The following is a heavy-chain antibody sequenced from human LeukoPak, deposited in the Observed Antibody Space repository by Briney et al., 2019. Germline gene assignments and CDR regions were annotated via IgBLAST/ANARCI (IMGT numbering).Heavy chain of an antibody. CDR2: ISGSGGST. Sequence: PGGSLRLSCAASGFIFSSYAMSWVRQAPGKGLEWVSTISGSGGSTYYADSVKGRFTISRDNSKNTLYLQMNSLRAEDTAVYYCAKDVEMATPTGYWGQGTLVTVSS. CDR3: AKDVEMATPTGY. D-gene: IGHD5-24*01. V-gene: IGHV3-23*01. J-gene: IGHJ4*02. CDR1: GFIFSSYA.